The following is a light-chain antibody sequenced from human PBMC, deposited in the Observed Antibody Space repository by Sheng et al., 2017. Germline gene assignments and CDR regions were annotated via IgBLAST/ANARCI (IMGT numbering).Light chain of an antibody. V-gene: IGKV3-11*01. CDR1: QSVSRY. CDR3: QQYDKWPS. J-gene: IGKJ2*03. Sequence: EIVLTQSPATLSLSPGERATLSCRASQSVSRYVAWYQQKPGQSPRLLIYDASNRATGIPSRFSGSGSETEFTLTISSLQSEDFAVYYCQQYDKWPSFGQGTKLEIK. CDR2: DAS.